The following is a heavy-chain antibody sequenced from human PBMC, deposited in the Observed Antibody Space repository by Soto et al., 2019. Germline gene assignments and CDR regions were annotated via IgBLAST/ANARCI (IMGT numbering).Heavy chain of an antibody. CDR2: IYHTGST. CDR1: GDSMTTIGSD. J-gene: IGHJ4*02. D-gene: IGHD3-10*01. Sequence: LSLTCSVSGDSMTTIGSDLSWVRQHPGKGLEWIGYIYHTGSTYYNPSLKSRVTIALDTSKQQFSLNLTSVTAADTAVYYCSRLRDTYFFDSWGQGALVTVSS. CDR3: SRLRDTYFFDS. V-gene: IGHV4-31*03.